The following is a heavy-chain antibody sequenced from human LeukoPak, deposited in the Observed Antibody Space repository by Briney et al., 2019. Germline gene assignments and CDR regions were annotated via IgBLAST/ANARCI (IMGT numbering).Heavy chain of an antibody. V-gene: IGHV1-8*03. CDR1: GYTFTSYD. J-gene: IGHJ3*02. Sequence: ASVKVSCKASGYTFTSYDINWVRQATGQGLEWMGWMNPNSGNTGYAQKFQGRVTITRNTSISTAYMELSSLRSEDTAVYYCARGIRYDSSGYYSIWGQGTMVTVSS. CDR3: ARGIRYDSSGYYSI. D-gene: IGHD3-22*01. CDR2: MNPNSGNT.